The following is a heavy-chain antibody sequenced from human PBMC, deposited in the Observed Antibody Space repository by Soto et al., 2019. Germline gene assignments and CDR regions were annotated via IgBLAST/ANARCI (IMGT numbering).Heavy chain of an antibody. V-gene: IGHV3-11*05. CDR2: ISSSSSYT. J-gene: IGHJ4*02. CDR1: GFTFSDYY. CDR3: ARDHHRYSGYDYVDY. D-gene: IGHD5-12*01. Sequence: GGSLRLSCVASGFTFSDYYMSWIRQTPGKGLEWVSYISSSSSYTNYADSVKGRFTISRDNAKNSLYLQMNSLRAEDTAVYYCARDHHRYSGYDYVDYWGQGT.